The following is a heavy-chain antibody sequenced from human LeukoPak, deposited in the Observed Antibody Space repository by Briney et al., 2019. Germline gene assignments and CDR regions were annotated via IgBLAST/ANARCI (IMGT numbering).Heavy chain of an antibody. D-gene: IGHD5-12*01. CDR2: ITPSNGNT. J-gene: IGHJ5*02. V-gene: IGHV1-45*02. CDR1: VYTFTYRY. Sequence: ASVKVSFKSSVYTFTYRYLHWVRRARGPALEWLGWITPSNGNTNYAHKFQDRVTITRDRSMSTAYMELSSLRSEDTAMYYCARGSLTRHLDADIVATIDPWGQGTLVTVSS. CDR3: ARGSLTRHLDADIVATIDP.